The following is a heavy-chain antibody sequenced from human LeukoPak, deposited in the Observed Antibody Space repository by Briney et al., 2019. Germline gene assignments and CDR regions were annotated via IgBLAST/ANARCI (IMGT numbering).Heavy chain of an antibody. J-gene: IGHJ4*02. D-gene: IGHD6-13*01. V-gene: IGHV3-23*01. CDR3: TTDGTSLTAAAGTFDY. Sequence: PGGSLRLSCAASGFTFSSYAMSWVRQAPGKGLEWVSAISGSGGSTYYADSVKGRFTISRDNSKNTLYLQMNSLRAEDTAVYYCTTDGTSLTAAAGTFDYWGQGTLVTVSS. CDR2: ISGSGGST. CDR1: GFTFSSYA.